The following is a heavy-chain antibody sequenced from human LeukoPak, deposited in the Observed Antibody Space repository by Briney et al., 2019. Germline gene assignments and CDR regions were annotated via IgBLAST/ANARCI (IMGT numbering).Heavy chain of an antibody. Sequence: QPGRSLRLSCAASGFTFDDYAMHWVRQAPGKGLEWVSGISWNSGSIGYADSVKGRFTISRDNAKNSLYLQMNSLRAEDTAIYYCARGPPLFDPWGQGTLVTVSS. CDR2: ISWNSGSI. V-gene: IGHV3-9*01. CDR3: ARGPPLFDP. CDR1: GFTFDDYA. J-gene: IGHJ5*02.